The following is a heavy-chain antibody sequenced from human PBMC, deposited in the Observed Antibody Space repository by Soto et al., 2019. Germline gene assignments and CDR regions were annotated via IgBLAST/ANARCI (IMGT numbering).Heavy chain of an antibody. J-gene: IGHJ4*02. CDR3: ANSPGGGVREEPSYY. CDR1: GFTFSSYG. Sequence: HPGGSLRLSCAASGFTFSSYGMHWVRQAPGKGLEWVAVISYDGSNKYYADSVKGRFTISRDNSKNTLYLQMNSLRAEDTAVYYCANSPGGGVREEPSYYWGQGTLVTVSS. CDR2: ISYDGSNK. V-gene: IGHV3-30*18. D-gene: IGHD3-10*01.